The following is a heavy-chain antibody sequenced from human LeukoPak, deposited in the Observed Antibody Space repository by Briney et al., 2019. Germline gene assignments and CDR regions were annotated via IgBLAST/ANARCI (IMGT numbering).Heavy chain of an antibody. D-gene: IGHD6-13*01. CDR2: ISGSGDST. V-gene: IGHV3-23*01. CDR1: GFTFSSYA. CDR3: AKTRPLDSSSWSHGDY. J-gene: IGHJ4*02. Sequence: GGSLRLSCAASGFTFSSYAMSWVRQAPGKGLEWVSAISGSGDSTYYGDSVKGRFTIPRDNSKNTLYLQMNSLRAEDTAVYYCAKTRPLDSSSWSHGDYWGQGTLVTVSS.